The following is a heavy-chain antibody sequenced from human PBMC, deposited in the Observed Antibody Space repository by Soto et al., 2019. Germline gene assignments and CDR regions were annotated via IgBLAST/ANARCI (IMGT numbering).Heavy chain of an antibody. CDR3: AKDMKWGGMTTIHYFDS. CDR2: ISSNSDTI. Sequence: EVQLVESXXXLXXXXXXLRLSCAASGFTVDDYAMHWVRQAPGKGLEWVSGISSNSDTIDYADSVKGRFTISRDNAKNSLFLQMNSLRPEDTALYYCAKDMKWGGMTTIHYFDSWGQGTLVTVSS. CDR1: GFTVDDYA. J-gene: IGHJ4*02. D-gene: IGHD4-17*01. V-gene: IGHV3-9*01.